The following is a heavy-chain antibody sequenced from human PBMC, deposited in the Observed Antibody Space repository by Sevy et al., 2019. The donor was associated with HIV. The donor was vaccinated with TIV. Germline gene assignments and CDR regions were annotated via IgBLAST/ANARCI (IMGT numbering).Heavy chain of an antibody. CDR2: ISSRSTYI. D-gene: IGHD3-9*01. CDR1: GFTFSSNT. CDR3: ARGDKDGWFDP. Sequence: GGSLRLSCAASGFTFSSNTMNWLRQAPGKGLEWVSSISSRSTYIFYADSVKGRFTISRDNSKKSLFLQMNSLRVEDTAVYYCARGDKDGWFDPWGQGTPFTVSS. J-gene: IGHJ5*02. V-gene: IGHV3-21*01.